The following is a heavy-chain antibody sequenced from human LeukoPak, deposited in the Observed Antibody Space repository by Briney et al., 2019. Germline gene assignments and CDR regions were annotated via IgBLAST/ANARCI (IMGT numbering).Heavy chain of an antibody. CDR2: INHGGSA. V-gene: IGHV4-34*01. CDR1: GGSFSGYY. D-gene: IGHD6-13*01. CDR3: ARGPRRAAAAPEY. J-gene: IGHJ4*02. Sequence: PSETLSLTCAVYGGSFSGYYRSWIRQPPGKGLEWLGEINHGGSANYNPSLKSRVTISVDTSKNQFSLKLSSVTAADTAVYHCARGPRRAAAAPEYWGQGTLVTVSS.